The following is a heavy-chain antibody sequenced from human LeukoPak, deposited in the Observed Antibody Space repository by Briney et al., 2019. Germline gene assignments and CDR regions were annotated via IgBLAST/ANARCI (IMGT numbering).Heavy chain of an antibody. Sequence: SETLSLTCTVSGGSTSNYYWSWIRQPAGEGLEWIGYIYYSGSTNYNPSLKSRVTISVDTSKNQFSLKLSSVTAADTAVYYCARSYSSGWYTYYYYYMDVWGKGTTVTVSS. V-gene: IGHV4-59*01. J-gene: IGHJ6*03. CDR1: GGSTSNYY. D-gene: IGHD6-19*01. CDR2: IYYSGST. CDR3: ARSYSSGWYTYYYYYMDV.